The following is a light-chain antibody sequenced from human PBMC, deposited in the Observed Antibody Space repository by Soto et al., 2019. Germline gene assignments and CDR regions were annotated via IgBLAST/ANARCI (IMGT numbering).Light chain of an antibody. Sequence: SSELTQPPSVSVAPGKTARMTCGGNNIGGKHVHWHQQKAGQAPEVVIYYDTDRPSGIPERFSGSNSGDTATLTITRVEVGDEADYYCQVWDSSSDFPVIFGGGTKVTVL. V-gene: IGLV3-21*04. CDR3: QVWDSSSDFPVI. J-gene: IGLJ2*01. CDR2: YDT. CDR1: NIGGKH.